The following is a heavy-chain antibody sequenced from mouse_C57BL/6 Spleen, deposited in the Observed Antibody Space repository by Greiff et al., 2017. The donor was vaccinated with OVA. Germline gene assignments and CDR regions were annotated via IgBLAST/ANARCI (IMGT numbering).Heavy chain of an antibody. Sequence: QVQLQQPGAELVRPGTSVKLSCKASGYTFTSYWMHWVKQRPGQGLEWIGVIDPSDSYTNYNQKFKGKATLTVDTSSRTAYMQLSSLTSEDSAVYYCARRDYFDYWGQGTTLTVSS. V-gene: IGHV1-59*01. CDR1: GYTFTSYW. CDR2: IDPSDSYT. J-gene: IGHJ2*01. CDR3: ARRDYFDY.